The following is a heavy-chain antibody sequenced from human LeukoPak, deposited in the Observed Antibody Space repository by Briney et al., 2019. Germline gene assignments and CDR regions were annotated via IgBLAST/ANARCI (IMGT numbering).Heavy chain of an antibody. CDR2: ISANTGNT. J-gene: IGHJ3*01. D-gene: IGHD6-19*01. Sequence: ASVTVSCKASGIIFTTYGFSWVRQAPGQGLEWMGWISANTGNTNYTQKLQDRVTMTTDTSTSSAYMELRNLRSDDTAVYYCARDLGYRGGWYAAFDVWGQGTMVIVSS. CDR1: GIIFTTYG. CDR3: ARDLGYRGGWYAAFDV. V-gene: IGHV1-18*01.